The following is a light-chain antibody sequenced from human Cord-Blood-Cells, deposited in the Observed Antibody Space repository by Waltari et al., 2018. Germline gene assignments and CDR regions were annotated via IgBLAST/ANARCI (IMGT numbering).Light chain of an antibody. V-gene: IGKV3-20*01. CDR3: QQYGSSPFT. CDR1: QSVSSSY. Sequence: VLTQSPGTLSLSPGERATLSCRASQSVSSSYLAWYQQKPGQAPRLLIYGASSRATGIPDRFSGSGSGTDFTLTISRLEPEDFAVYYCQQYGSSPFTFGPGTKVDIK. J-gene: IGKJ3*01. CDR2: GAS.